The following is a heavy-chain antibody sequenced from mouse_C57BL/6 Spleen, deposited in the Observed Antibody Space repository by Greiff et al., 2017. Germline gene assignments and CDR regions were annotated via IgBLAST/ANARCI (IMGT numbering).Heavy chain of an antibody. V-gene: IGHV1-69*01. CDR1: GYTFTSYW. Sequence: QVQLQQPGAELVMPGASVKLSCKASGYTFTSYWMHWVKQRPGQGLEWIGEIDPSDSYTNYNQKFEGKSTLTVDKSSSTAYMQLSSLTSEDSAVYYCARRGSSHYYAMDYWGQGTSVTVSS. D-gene: IGHD1-1*01. CDR3: ARRGSSHYYAMDY. CDR2: IDPSDSYT. J-gene: IGHJ4*01.